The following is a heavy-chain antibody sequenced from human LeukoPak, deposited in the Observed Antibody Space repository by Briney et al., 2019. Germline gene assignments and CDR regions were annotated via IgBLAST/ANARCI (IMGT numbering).Heavy chain of an antibody. V-gene: IGHV3-30*04. CDR2: LSFDGTIT. D-gene: IGHD3-10*01. Sequence: GGSLRLSCAASGFTFSSYALHWVRQAPGKGLERVAVLSFDGTITYYADSVKGRFTISRDNSKNTLYLQLNSLRAEDTAVYYCARDSTYYYDSGSSGPHYFGSWGQGTLVTVSS. CDR3: ARDSTYYYDSGSSGPHYFGS. J-gene: IGHJ4*02. CDR1: GFTFSSYA.